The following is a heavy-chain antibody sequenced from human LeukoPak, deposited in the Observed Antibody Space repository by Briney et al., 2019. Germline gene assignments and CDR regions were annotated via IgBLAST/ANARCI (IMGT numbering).Heavy chain of an antibody. V-gene: IGHV3-30*04. Sequence: GGSLRLSCAASGFTFSDYTIHWVRQAPGQGLEWVAGISHDGSTKYYADSVKARFTISRDNSKNTLYLQMNSLRTQDTAVYYCARGRVGAMYYFDYWGQGTLVTVSS. D-gene: IGHD1-26*01. CDR1: GFTFSDYT. CDR3: ARGRVGAMYYFDY. J-gene: IGHJ4*02. CDR2: ISHDGSTK.